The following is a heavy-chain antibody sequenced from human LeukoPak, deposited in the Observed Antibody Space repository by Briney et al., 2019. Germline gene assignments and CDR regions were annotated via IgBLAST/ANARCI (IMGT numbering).Heavy chain of an antibody. CDR2: ISYDGSNK. D-gene: IGHD4-17*01. Sequence: GRSLRLSCAASGFTFSGYAMHWVRQAPGKGLEWVAVISYDGSNKYYADSVKGRFTISRDNSKNTLYLQMNSLRAEDTAVYYCARATYGDYVPAFDIWGQGTMVTVSS. CDR3: ARATYGDYVPAFDI. CDR1: GFTFSGYA. J-gene: IGHJ3*02. V-gene: IGHV3-30*01.